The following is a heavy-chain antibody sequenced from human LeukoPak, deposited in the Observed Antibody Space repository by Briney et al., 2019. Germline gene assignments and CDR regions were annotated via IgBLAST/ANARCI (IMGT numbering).Heavy chain of an antibody. CDR2: ISYDGSNK. J-gene: IGHJ4*02. CDR3: ARAPSGVAADNDY. Sequence: GGSLRLSCAASGFTFSSYAMHWVRQAPGRGLEWVAVISYDGSNKYYADSVKGRFTISRDNSKNTLYLQMNSLRAEDTAVYYCARAPSGVAADNDYWGQGTLVTVSS. D-gene: IGHD6-13*01. CDR1: GFTFSSYA. V-gene: IGHV3-30*04.